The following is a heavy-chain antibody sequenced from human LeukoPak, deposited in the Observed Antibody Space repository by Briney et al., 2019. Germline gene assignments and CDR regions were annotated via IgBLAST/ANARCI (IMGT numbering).Heavy chain of an antibody. V-gene: IGHV4-39*01. J-gene: IGHJ4*02. CDR2: IYYSGGT. CDR3: ARRCSSTSCLDY. D-gene: IGHD2-2*01. Sequence: SESLSLTCSVSGGTISSSSYYWGWIRQPPGKGLEWIESIYYSGGTYYNPSLKSRVTISVDTSKNQFSLKLSSVTAADTAVYYCARRCSSTSCLDYWGQGTLVTVSS. CDR1: GGTISSSSYY.